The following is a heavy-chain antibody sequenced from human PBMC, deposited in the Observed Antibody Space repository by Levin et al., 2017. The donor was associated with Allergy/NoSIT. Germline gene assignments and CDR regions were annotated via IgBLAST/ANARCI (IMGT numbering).Heavy chain of an antibody. V-gene: IGHV3-72*01. Sequence: LPGGSLRLSCAASGFIFSDYYMDWVRQAPGKGLEWVARVRPKTRSYTTEYAASVKGRFSISRDDSRSSLYLQMDSLKTEDTALYYCVRGFHSFDIWGQGTMVTVSS. D-gene: IGHD2-21*01. CDR1: GFIFSDYY. CDR2: VRPKTRSYTT. CDR3: VRGFHSFDI. J-gene: IGHJ3*02.